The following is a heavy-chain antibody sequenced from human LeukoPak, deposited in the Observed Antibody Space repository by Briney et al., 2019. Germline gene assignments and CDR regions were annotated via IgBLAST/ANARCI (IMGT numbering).Heavy chain of an antibody. V-gene: IGHV3-48*01. J-gene: IGHJ3*02. CDR3: AGTTVAGITFDI. D-gene: IGHD6-19*01. CDR2: ISSSSSTI. CDR1: GFTFSSYS. Sequence: PGGSLRLSCVASGFTFSSYSMNWVRQAPGKGLEWVSYISSSSSTIYYADSVKGRFTISRDNAKNSLYLQMNSLRAEDTAVYYCAGTTVAGITFDIWGQGTMVTVSS.